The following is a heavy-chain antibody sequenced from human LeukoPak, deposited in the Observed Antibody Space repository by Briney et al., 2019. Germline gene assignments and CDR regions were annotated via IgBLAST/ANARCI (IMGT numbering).Heavy chain of an antibody. CDR3: TTRGGSFSIFDY. CDR2: IKSKTDGGTT. CDR1: GFTFSDAW. V-gene: IGHV3-15*01. Sequence: GGSLRLSCAASGFTFSDAWMSWVRQAPGKGLEWVGRIKSKTDGGTTDYAAPVKGRFTISRDDSKNTLYLQMNSLKTEDTAVYYCTTRGGSFSIFDYWGQGTLVTVSP. J-gene: IGHJ4*02. D-gene: IGHD1-26*01.